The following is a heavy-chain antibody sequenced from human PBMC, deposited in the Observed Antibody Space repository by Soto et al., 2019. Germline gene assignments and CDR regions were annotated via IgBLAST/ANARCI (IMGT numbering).Heavy chain of an antibody. Sequence: SGPTLVNPTQTLTLTCSFSGFSLSTSGVGVGWIRQPPGKALEWLALIYWNDDKRYSPTLKSRLTITKDISKNQVVLTMTNMDPVDTATYYCAHSLYSGYVQWFDPWGQGTLVTVSS. D-gene: IGHD5-12*01. V-gene: IGHV2-5*01. J-gene: IGHJ5*02. CDR2: IYWNDDK. CDR3: AHSLYSGYVQWFDP. CDR1: GFSLSTSGVG.